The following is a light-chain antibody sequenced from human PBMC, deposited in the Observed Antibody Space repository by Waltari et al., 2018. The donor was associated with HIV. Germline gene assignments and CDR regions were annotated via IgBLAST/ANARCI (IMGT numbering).Light chain of an antibody. Sequence: DIVITKSPDSLAVSRGERATIKRKSSKNVFYSSNNKNYLSWYQHKPGQPPKLIIYWASSRQSGVPDRFSGSGSGTDFTLTISSLQAEDVAVYFCQQTYTIPPTFGGGTKVEIK. CDR2: WAS. CDR1: KNVFYSSNNKNY. V-gene: IGKV4-1*01. CDR3: QQTYTIPPT. J-gene: IGKJ4*01.